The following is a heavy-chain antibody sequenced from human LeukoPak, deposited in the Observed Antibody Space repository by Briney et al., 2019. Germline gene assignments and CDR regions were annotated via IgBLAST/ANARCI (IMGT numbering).Heavy chain of an antibody. CDR1: GGSISSSSYY. J-gene: IGHJ4*02. V-gene: IGHV4-39*01. CDR3: ATVYYDYVWGGYRFDY. Sequence: SETLSLTCTVSGGSISSSSYYWGWIRQPPGKGLEWIGSIYYSGSTYYNPSLKSRVTISVDTSKNQFSLKLSSVTAADTAVYYCATVYYDYVWGGYRFDYWGQGTLVTVSS. CDR2: IYYSGST. D-gene: IGHD3-16*02.